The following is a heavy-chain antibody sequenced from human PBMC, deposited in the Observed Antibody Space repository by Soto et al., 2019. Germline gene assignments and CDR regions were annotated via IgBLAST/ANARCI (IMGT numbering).Heavy chain of an antibody. D-gene: IGHD1-26*01. V-gene: IGHV4-39*01. CDR3: ARQGWELRWDDAFEI. CDR2: IYYSGST. J-gene: IGHJ3*02. Sequence: SETLSLTCTVSGGSISSSSYYWGWIRQPPGKGLEWIGSIYYSGSTYYNPSLKSRVTISVDTSKNLFSLKLSSVTAAVTAVYYCARQGWELRWDDAFEIWGQGTMVT. CDR1: GGSISSSSYY.